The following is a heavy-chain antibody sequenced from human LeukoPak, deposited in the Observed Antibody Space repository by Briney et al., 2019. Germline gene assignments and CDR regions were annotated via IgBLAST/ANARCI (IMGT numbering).Heavy chain of an antibody. CDR3: TSEGRLPRLPTYYYDSSGYYYPSY. Sequence: GGSLRLSCTASGFTFGDYAMSWVRQAPGRGLGWVGLIRSKVNGGKTEYAASVKGRFTISRDDSKSIAYLQMNSLKTEDTAVYYCTSEGRLPRLPTYYYDSSGYYYPSYWGQGTLVTVSS. J-gene: IGHJ4*02. CDR2: IRSKVNGGKT. D-gene: IGHD3-22*01. V-gene: IGHV3-49*04. CDR1: GFTFGDYA.